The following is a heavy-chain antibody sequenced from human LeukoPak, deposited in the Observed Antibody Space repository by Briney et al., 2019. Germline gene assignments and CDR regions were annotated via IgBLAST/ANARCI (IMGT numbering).Heavy chain of an antibody. CDR2: ISGSATRT. V-gene: IGHV3-23*01. CDR1: GFPCEKHA. Sequence: GGSLRLSCAASGFPCEKHAMSWVRQAPGKGLEWVASISGSATRTSFADSVQGRFFISRDNLKNMVTLQMNSLRAEDTAIYYCAKDRWECANNLFDIYFDYWGQGTLVTVSS. CDR3: AKDRWECANNLFDIYFDY. D-gene: IGHD4/OR15-4a*01. J-gene: IGHJ4*02.